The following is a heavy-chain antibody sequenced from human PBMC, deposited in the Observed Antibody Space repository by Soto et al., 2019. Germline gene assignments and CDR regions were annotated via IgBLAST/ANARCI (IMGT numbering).Heavy chain of an antibody. V-gene: IGHV1-69*01. J-gene: IGHJ2*01. CDR1: GGTFSSYA. D-gene: IGHD4-17*01. Sequence: QVQLVQSGAEVKKPGSSVKVSCKASGGTFSSYAISWVRQAPGQGLEWMGGIIPIFGTANYAQKFQGRVTITADESTSTAYMELSSLRSEDTAVYYCARLGMTTVTMRGYFDLWGRGTLVTVSS. CDR3: ARLGMTTVTMRGYFDL. CDR2: IIPIFGTA.